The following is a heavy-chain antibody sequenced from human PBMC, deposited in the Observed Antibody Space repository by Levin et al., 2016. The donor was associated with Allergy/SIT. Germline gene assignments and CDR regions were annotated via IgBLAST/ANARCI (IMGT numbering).Heavy chain of an antibody. J-gene: IGHJ4*02. V-gene: IGHV3-11*04. Sequence: GESLKISCAASGFTFSDYYMSWIRQAPGKGLEWVSYISSSGSTIYYADSVKGRFTISRDNAKNSLYLQMNSLRAEDTAVYYCARHKGIAAAGSLWSEFDYWGQGTLVTVSS. CDR3: ARHKGIAAAGSLWSEFDY. CDR2: ISSSGSTI. D-gene: IGHD6-13*01. CDR1: GFTFSDYY.